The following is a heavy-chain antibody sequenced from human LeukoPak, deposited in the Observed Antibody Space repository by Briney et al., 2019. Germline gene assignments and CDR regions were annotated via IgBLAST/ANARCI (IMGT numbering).Heavy chain of an antibody. D-gene: IGHD7-27*01. CDR1: GFTFTSHD. J-gene: IGHJ4*02. CDR2: MSPNSGNT. CDR3: ARGPPNWGYDY. V-gene: IGHV1-8*01. Sequence: ASVKVSCKASGFTFTSHDYNWVRQATGQGLEWMGWMSPNSGNTGYAQKFQGRVTMTGSTSMSTAYMELSSLRSEDTAVYYCARGPPNWGYDYWGQGTLVTVSS.